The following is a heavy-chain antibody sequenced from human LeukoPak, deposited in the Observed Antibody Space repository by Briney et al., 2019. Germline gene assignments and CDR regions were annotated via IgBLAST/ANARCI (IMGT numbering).Heavy chain of an antibody. CDR2: INHGGST. CDR1: GGSFSGYY. CDR3: ARDIVGATPIDY. J-gene: IGHJ4*02. Sequence: SETLSLTCAVYGGSFSGYYWSWIRQPPGKGLEWIGEINHGGSTNYNPSLKSRVTISVDTSKNQFSLKLSSVTAADTAVYYCARDIVGATPIDYWGQGTLVTVSS. D-gene: IGHD1-26*01. V-gene: IGHV4-34*01.